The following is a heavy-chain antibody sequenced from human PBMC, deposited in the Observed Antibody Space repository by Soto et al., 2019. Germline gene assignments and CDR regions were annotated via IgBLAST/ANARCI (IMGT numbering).Heavy chain of an antibody. CDR2: IIPIFGTA. CDR3: ARVVVAATYYYYYYGMDV. J-gene: IGHJ6*02. Sequence: ASVKVSCKASGGTFSSYAISWVRQAPGQGLEWMGGIIPIFGTANYAQKFQGRVTITADESTSTAYMELSSLGSEDTAVYYCARVVVAATYYYYYYGMDVWGQGTTVTVSS. CDR1: GGTFSSYA. D-gene: IGHD2-15*01. V-gene: IGHV1-69*13.